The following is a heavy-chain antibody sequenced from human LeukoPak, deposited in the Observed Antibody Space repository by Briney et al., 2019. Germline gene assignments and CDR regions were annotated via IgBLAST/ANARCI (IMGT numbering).Heavy chain of an antibody. J-gene: IGHJ5*02. V-gene: IGHV4-39*01. Sequence: PSETLSLTCTVSGGSISSSSYYWGWIRRPPGKGLGWIGSIYYSGSTYYNPSLKSRVTISVDTSKNQFSLKLSSVTAADTAVYYCARHRTYYYDSSGYLPWGQGTLVTVSS. CDR3: ARHRTYYYDSSGYLP. CDR1: GGSISSSSYY. D-gene: IGHD3-22*01. CDR2: IYYSGST.